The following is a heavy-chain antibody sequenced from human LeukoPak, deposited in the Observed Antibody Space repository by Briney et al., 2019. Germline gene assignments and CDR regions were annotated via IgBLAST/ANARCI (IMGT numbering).Heavy chain of an antibody. Sequence: GGSLTLTCAASGFTFSSYWMRWVSQAPAKELEWVANIKQDGSEKYYVDSVKGRFTISRDNAKNSLYLQMNSLRAEDTAMYYCARMRPYYFDYWGQGTLVTVSS. CDR2: IKQDGSEK. CDR1: GFTFSSYW. J-gene: IGHJ4*02. CDR3: ARMRPYYFDY. V-gene: IGHV3-7*01.